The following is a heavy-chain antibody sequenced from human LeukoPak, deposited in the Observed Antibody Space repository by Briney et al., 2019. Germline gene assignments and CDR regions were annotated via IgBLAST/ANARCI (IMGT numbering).Heavy chain of an antibody. CDR3: ARVGDYYYYGMDV. CDR2: IYYSGST. J-gene: IGHJ6*02. D-gene: IGHD3-10*01. CDR1: GGSISSYY. V-gene: IGHV4-59*01. Sequence: SEALSLTCTVSGGSISSYYWSWIRQPPGKGLEWIGYIYYSGSTNYNPSLKSRVTISVDTSKNQLSLKLSSVTAADTAVYYCARVGDYYYYGMDVWGQGTTVTVSS.